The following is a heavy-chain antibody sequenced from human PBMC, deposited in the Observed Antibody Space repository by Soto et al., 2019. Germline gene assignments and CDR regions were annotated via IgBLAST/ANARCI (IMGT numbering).Heavy chain of an antibody. Sequence: ASVKVSCKASGGTFSSYAISWVRQAPGQGLEWMGGIIPIFGTASYAQKFQGRVTITADESTSTAYMELSSLRSEDTAVYYCARRSLGYCSGGSCRKGYYYGMDVWGQGTTVTVSS. D-gene: IGHD2-15*01. CDR1: GGTFSSYA. CDR2: IIPIFGTA. J-gene: IGHJ6*02. CDR3: ARRSLGYCSGGSCRKGYYYGMDV. V-gene: IGHV1-69*13.